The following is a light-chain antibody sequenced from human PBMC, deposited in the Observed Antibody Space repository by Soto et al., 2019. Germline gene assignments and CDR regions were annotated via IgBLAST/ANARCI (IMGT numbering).Light chain of an antibody. J-gene: IGKJ4*01. CDR3: QQRSNFPLT. Sequence: EIVLTQSPATLSLSPGERATLSCRASQSVSSYLAWYQQKPGQAPRLLIYDASNRATGIPARFSGSGSGTDFTLTSRSPEPEDFAVYYGQQRSNFPLTLRGGTKVEIK. CDR2: DAS. V-gene: IGKV3-11*01. CDR1: QSVSSY.